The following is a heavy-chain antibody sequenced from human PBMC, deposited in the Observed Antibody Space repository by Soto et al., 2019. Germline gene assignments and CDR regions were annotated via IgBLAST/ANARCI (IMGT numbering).Heavy chain of an antibody. CDR3: AREQDYGDYGEYFFDS. D-gene: IGHD4-17*01. CDR2: INPTSGGT. CDR1: GYTFAAYY. V-gene: IGHV1-2*02. Sequence: QVQLVQSGAEVKKPGASVKVSCKTSGYTFAAYYIHWIRQAPGQGLEWMGWINPTSGGTVYAQNFQDRVTMTRDTSISTAYMELRRLNSDDTAVYYCAREQDYGDYGEYFFDSWGQGTPVTVSS. J-gene: IGHJ4*02.